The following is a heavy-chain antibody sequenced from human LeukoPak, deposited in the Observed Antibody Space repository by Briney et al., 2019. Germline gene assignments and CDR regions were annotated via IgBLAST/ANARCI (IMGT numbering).Heavy chain of an antibody. Sequence: VASVKVSCKASGYTFTGYYMQWVRQDLRQGLQWMGWINPNSGDTEYAQKFQGRVTMTRDTSISTVYMELSSLRSDDTAVYYCARADSVPAGDYHYWYMDVWGKGTTVTVSS. J-gene: IGHJ6*03. CDR3: ARADSVPAGDYHYWYMDV. V-gene: IGHV1-2*02. CDR1: GYTFTGYY. CDR2: INPNSGDT. D-gene: IGHD6-13*01.